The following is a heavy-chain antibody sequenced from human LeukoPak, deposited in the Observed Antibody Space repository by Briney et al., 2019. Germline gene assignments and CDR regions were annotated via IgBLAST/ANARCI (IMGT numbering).Heavy chain of an antibody. CDR2: INGSGGST. J-gene: IGHJ4*02. CDR3: AKLPGRTTMIVVVIQ. CDR1: GFTFSSYA. D-gene: IGHD3-22*01. Sequence: GGSLRLSCAASGFTFSSYAMSWVRQAPGKGLEWVSGINGSGGSTYYADSVKGRFTISRDNSKNTLYLQMNSLRAEDTAVYYCAKLPGRTTMIVVVIQWGQGTLVTVSS. V-gene: IGHV3-23*01.